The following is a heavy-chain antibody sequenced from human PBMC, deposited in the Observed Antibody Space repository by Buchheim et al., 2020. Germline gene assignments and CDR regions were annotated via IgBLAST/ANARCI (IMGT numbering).Heavy chain of an antibody. Sequence: QVQLQESGPGLVKPSETLSLTCTVSGGSISSYYWSWIRQPPGKGLEWIGYIYYSGSTNYNPSLKSRVTISVDTSKNQFSLKLSSVTAADTAVYYCARDRGCSGGSYYFLDYWGQGTL. CDR2: IYYSGST. D-gene: IGHD2-15*01. V-gene: IGHV4-59*01. CDR3: ARDRGCSGGSYYFLDY. J-gene: IGHJ4*02. CDR1: GGSISSYY.